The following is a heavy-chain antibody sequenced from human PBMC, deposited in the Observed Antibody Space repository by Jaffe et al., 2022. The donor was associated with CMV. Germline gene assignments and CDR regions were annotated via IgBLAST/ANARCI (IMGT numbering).Heavy chain of an antibody. CDR2: IYSGGST. CDR1: GFTVSSNY. J-gene: IGHJ6*02. Sequence: EVQLVESGGGLIQPGGSLRLSCAASGFTVSSNYMSWVRQAPGKGLEWVSVIYSGGSTYYADSVKGRFTISRDNSKNTLYLQMNSLRAEDTAVYYCARDQSYGDYVSKRTPTIKYYYYGMDVWGQGTTVTVSS. V-gene: IGHV3-53*01. D-gene: IGHD4-17*01. CDR3: ARDQSYGDYVSKRTPTIKYYYYGMDV.